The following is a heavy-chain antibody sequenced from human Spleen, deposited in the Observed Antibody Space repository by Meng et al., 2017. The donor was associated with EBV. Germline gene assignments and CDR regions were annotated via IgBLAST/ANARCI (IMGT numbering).Heavy chain of an antibody. Sequence: QLRESGPGLVRPLETRSLPCTVSAGSVIRDNYYWIWIRQPPGKGLEYIGYVYGAGSPNYNPSLKSRVTISMDTSKIQVSLKLTSVTAADTAVYYCARDSGVRGEWGQGTLVTVSS. CDR1: AGSVIRDNYY. D-gene: IGHD2-15*01. J-gene: IGHJ4*02. CDR2: VYGAGSP. V-gene: IGHV4-61*01. CDR3: ARDSGVRGE.